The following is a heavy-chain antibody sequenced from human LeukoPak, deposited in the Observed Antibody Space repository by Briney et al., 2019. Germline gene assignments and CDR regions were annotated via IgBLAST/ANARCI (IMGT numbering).Heavy chain of an antibody. CDR2: ITGGGGGT. J-gene: IGHJ4*02. V-gene: IGHV3-23*01. Sequence: GGSLRLSCAASGFTFSSYTMTWVRQAPGKGLERVSAITGGGGGTYFADSVKGRFTISRDNSKNTLSLHMNSLRAEDTAVYYCAKEPAYCGGDCYYLLDYWGQGTLVTVSS. CDR1: GFTFSSYT. CDR3: AKEPAYCGGDCYYLLDY. D-gene: IGHD2-21*02.